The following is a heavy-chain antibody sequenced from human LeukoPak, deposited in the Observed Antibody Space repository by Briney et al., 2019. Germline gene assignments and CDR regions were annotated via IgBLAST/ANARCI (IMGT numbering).Heavy chain of an antibody. J-gene: IGHJ4*02. CDR1: GGSISSYF. Sequence: PSETLSLTCTVSGGSISSYFCTWIRQPAGKGLGWIWRIHTSGSTNYNPSLKSPVTMSAATSKNQFSLKLSSVTAADPAVYYCARDPEGPGNYFDYWGQGALVTVSS. CDR2: IHTSGST. CDR3: ARDPEGPGNYFDY. D-gene: IGHD1-14*01. V-gene: IGHV4-4*07.